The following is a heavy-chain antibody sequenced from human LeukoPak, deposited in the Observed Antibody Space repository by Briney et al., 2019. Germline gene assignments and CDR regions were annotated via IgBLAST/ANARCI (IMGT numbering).Heavy chain of an antibody. CDR2: ITGGSNTI. CDR3: ARDRMGGSFDY. J-gene: IGHJ4*02. CDR1: GFTFDIYG. D-gene: IGHD2-15*01. V-gene: IGHV3-48*01. Sequence: PGGSLRLSCAASGFTFDIYGMNWVRQAPGKGLEWVSFITGGSNTIYYADSVKGRFTISRDNARNSLYLQMSSLRVDDTAVYYCARDRMGGSFDYWGQGTLVTVS.